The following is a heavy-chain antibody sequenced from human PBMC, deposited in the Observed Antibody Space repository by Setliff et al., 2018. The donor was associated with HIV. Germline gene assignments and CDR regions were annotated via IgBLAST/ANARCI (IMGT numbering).Heavy chain of an antibody. V-gene: IGHV3-7*04. CDR2: IKDDGRDK. D-gene: IGHD3-22*01. CDR3: ARGGEYYSDSGGIYYYMDV. J-gene: IGHJ6*03. CDR1: GFTFRSYW. Sequence: GGSLRLSCEASGFTFRSYWMSWVRQAPGKRPEWVANIKDDGRDKFYLDFVKGRFTISRDNAKNSLYLQMNSLGAEDTALYYCARGGEYYSDSGGIYYYMDVWGKGTTVTVSS.